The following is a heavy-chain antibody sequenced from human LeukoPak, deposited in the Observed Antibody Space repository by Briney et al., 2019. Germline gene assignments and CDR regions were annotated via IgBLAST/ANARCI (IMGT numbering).Heavy chain of an antibody. CDR1: GGSFSGYY. Sequence: PSETLSLTCAVYGGSFSGYYWSWIRQPPGKGLEWIGEINHSGGTNYNPSLKSRVTISVDTSKNQFSLKLSSVTAADTAVYYCARRPLYYDILTGYYTLFNYFDYWGQGTLVTVSS. J-gene: IGHJ4*02. V-gene: IGHV4-34*01. CDR2: INHSGGT. D-gene: IGHD3-9*01. CDR3: ARRPLYYDILTGYYTLFNYFDY.